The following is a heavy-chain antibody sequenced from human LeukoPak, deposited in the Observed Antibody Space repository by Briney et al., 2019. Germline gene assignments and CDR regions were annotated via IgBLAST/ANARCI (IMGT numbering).Heavy chain of an antibody. CDR3: AKRGVVIRVILVGFHKEAYYFDS. Sequence: SGGSLRLSCAVSGITLSNYGMSWVRQAPGKGLEWVAGISDSGGRTNYADCVKGRFTISKDNPKNTLYLQMNSLRAEDTAVYFCAKRGVVIRVILVGFHKEAYYFDSWGQGALVTVSS. CDR1: GITLSNYG. V-gene: IGHV3-23*01. CDR2: ISDSGGRT. J-gene: IGHJ4*02. D-gene: IGHD3-22*01.